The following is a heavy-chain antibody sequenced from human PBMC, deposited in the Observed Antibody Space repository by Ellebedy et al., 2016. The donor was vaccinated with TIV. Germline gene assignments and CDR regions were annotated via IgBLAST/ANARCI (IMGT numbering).Heavy chain of an antibody. D-gene: IGHD2-8*01. Sequence: PGGSLRLSCAASGFTFSNYAVSWVRQAPGKGLEWVSAIAGSGVNTYYADSVKGRFTISRDNSRNTVYVEMNSLRAEDTAVYYCAKKLSGMRVKFDLWGQGTLVTVSS. CDR2: IAGSGVNT. J-gene: IGHJ5*02. CDR3: AKKLSGMRVKFDL. CDR1: GFTFSNYA. V-gene: IGHV3-23*01.